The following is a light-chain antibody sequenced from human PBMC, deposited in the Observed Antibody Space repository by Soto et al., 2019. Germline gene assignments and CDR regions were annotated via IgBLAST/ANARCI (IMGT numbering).Light chain of an antibody. J-gene: IGLJ1*01. V-gene: IGLV2-14*01. CDR2: EVS. Sequence: QSALPQPASVSGSPGQSIAISCTGTSSDVGAYDYVSWYQQYPGQAPKLMIYEVSNRPSGISDRFSGSKSGNTASLTISGLQAKDEADYYCCSYTGSSTPYVFGTGTKLTVL. CDR3: CSYTGSSTPYV. CDR1: SSDVGAYDY.